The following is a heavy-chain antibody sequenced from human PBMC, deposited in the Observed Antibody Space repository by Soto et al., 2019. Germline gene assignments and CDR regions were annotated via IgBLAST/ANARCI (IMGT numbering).Heavy chain of an antibody. CDR2: INHSGST. D-gene: IGHD4-17*01. CDR3: ARGLTVSSTINTVTTSSLRIFDY. CDR1: GGSFSGYY. V-gene: IGHV4-34*01. Sequence: PSETLSLTCAVYGGSFSGYYWSWIRQPPGKGLEWIGEINHSGSTNYNPSLKSRVTISVDTSKNQFSLKLSSVTAADTAVYYCARGLTVSSTINTVTTSSLRIFDYWGQGTLVTVSS. J-gene: IGHJ4*02.